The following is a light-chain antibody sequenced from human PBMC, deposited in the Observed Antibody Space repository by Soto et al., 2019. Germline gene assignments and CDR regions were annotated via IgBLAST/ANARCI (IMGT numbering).Light chain of an antibody. CDR1: QSFSSY. J-gene: IGKJ5*01. CDR3: QQYGSPPIT. Sequence: EIVLTQSPATLPLSPGERATLSCRASQSFSSYLAWYQQQPGQAPRLPMSGTSNRATGTPDRFSGSGSGTDFTLTISRLEPEDFAVYYCQQYGSPPITFGQGTRLETK. CDR2: GTS. V-gene: IGKV3-20*01.